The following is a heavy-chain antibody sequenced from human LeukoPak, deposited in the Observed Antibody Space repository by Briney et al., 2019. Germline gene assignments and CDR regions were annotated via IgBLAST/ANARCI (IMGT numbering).Heavy chain of an antibody. CDR3: ARLDSCGADSCIDS. CDR1: GRSITGFH. Sequence: PSETLSLTCSVSGRSITGFHWGWLRQPPGKGLEWLGYIQASGTTKHNPSLNSRVTISIDTSKAQFSLNVNSVSAADTAMYYCARLDSCGADSCIDSWGQGNLVIVSS. CDR2: IQASGTT. V-gene: IGHV4-59*01. J-gene: IGHJ4*02. D-gene: IGHD2-21*01.